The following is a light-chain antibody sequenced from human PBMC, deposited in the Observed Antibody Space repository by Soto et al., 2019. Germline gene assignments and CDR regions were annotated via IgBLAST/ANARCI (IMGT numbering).Light chain of an antibody. CDR1: QTVSSK. CDR3: QQYNNWPPA. CDR2: GAS. J-gene: IGKJ1*01. Sequence: EIGMTQSPATLSVSPGERATLACMASQTVSSKLAWYQLKPGQAPRLLIYGASTRATDIPARFSGSGSGTDFALTIGSLQSEDFAVYYCQQYNNWPPAFGQGTTVE. V-gene: IGKV3-15*01.